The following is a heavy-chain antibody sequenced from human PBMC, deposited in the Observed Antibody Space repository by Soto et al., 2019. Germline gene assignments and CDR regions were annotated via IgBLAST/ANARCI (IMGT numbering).Heavy chain of an antibody. J-gene: IGHJ3*02. CDR2: INTDGGTS. D-gene: IGHD2-2*01. CDR3: AREAGYCSRTSCYRRAFDT. Sequence: EIQLTESGGALVQPGGSLRLSCAASGFTFSGHWMHWVRQVPGKGLEWVSRINTDGGTSAYVDSVRGRFTISRDNAKNTLYLQMNGLRAEDMAVYYCAREAGYCSRTSCYRRAFDTWGQGTTVSVSS. CDR1: GFTFSGHW. V-gene: IGHV3-74*03.